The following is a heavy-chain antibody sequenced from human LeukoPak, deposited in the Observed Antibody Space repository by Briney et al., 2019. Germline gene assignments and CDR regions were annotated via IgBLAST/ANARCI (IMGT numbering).Heavy chain of an antibody. J-gene: IGHJ4*02. V-gene: IGHV4-59*08. CDR3: ARHKSRNAYYYDSSGYYLDD. CDR2: IYYSGST. D-gene: IGHD3-22*01. Sequence: SETLSLTCTVSGGSISSYYWSWIRQPPGKGLEWIGYIYYSGSTNYSPSLKSRVTISVDTSKNQFSLKLSSATAADTAVYYCARHKSRNAYYYDSSGYYLDDWGQGTLVTVSS. CDR1: GGSISSYY.